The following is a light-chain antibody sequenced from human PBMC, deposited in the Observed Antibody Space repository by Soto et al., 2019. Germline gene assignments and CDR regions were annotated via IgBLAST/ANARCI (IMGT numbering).Light chain of an antibody. CDR2: DAS. CDR3: QQYNSYSPST. V-gene: IGKV1-5*01. CDR1: QSISSW. J-gene: IGKJ2*01. Sequence: DIQMTQSPSTLSASVGDRVTITCRASQSISSWLAWYQQKPGKAPKLLIYDASSLESGVPSRFSGSGSGTKFTLTISSLQPDDFATYYCQQYNSYSPSTFGQGTKLEIK.